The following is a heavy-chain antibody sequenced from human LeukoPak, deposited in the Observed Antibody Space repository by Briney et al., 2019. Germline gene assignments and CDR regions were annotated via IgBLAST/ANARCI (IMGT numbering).Heavy chain of an antibody. J-gene: IGHJ4*02. V-gene: IGHV1-69*04. CDR2: IIPILGIA. CDR1: GGTFSSYA. CDR3: AGTQGHSSGWYYFDY. D-gene: IGHD6-19*01. Sequence: ASVNVSCKASGGTFSSYAISWVRQAPGQGLEWMGRIIPILGIANYAQKFQGRVTITADKSTSTAYMELSSLRSEDTAVYYCAGTQGHSSGWYYFDYWGQGTLVTVSS.